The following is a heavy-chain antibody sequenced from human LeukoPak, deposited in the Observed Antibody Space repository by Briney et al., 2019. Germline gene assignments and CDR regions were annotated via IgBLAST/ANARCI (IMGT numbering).Heavy chain of an antibody. J-gene: IGHJ4*02. D-gene: IGHD3-10*01. Sequence: GGSLRHSCVASGFTLDDYVMHWVRPAPRKGLEWVSGICWNSGSIGYADSVKGRFTISRDNAKISLYLQMNSLRAEDTALYYCAATKFGELLFSPATPGDYWGQGTLVTVSS. V-gene: IGHV3-9*01. CDR1: GFTLDDYV. CDR3: AATKFGELLFSPATPGDY. CDR2: ICWNSGSI.